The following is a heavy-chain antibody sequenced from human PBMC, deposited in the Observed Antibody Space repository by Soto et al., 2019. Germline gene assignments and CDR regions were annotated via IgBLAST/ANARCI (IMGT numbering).Heavy chain of an antibody. J-gene: IGHJ4*02. V-gene: IGHV4-4*02. D-gene: IGHD2-15*01. Sequence: SETLSLTCAFSGGSVSSTQWWTWVRQAPGKGLEWLGDIYHVGITKYNPALNSQVTMSVDKSNNHFSLSLRSVTAADTAVYYCARAAPRYGSGGRWYSGRDYWGQGTLVTVAS. CDR2: IYHVGIT. CDR3: ARAAPRYGSGGRWYSGRDY. CDR1: GGSVSSTQW.